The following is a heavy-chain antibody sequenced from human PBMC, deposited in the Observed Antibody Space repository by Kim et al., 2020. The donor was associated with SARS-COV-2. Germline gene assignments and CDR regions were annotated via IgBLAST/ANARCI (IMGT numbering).Heavy chain of an antibody. CDR3: ARDGSGSYYRHYFDY. Sequence: SLKSRVTRSVDTSKNQFSLKLSSVTAADTAVYYCARDGSGSYYRHYFDYWGQGTLVTVSS. J-gene: IGHJ4*02. D-gene: IGHD3-10*01. V-gene: IGHV4-39*07.